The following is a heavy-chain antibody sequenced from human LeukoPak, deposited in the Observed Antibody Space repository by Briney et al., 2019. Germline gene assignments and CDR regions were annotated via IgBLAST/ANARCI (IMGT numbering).Heavy chain of an antibody. D-gene: IGHD4-17*01. V-gene: IGHV1-2*02. J-gene: IGHJ4*02. CDR3: ARFGYGDPSNLSFDY. CDR1: GYTFTGYY. CDR2: INPNSGGT. Sequence: ASVKVSCKASGYTFTGYYMHWVRQAPGQGLEWMGWINPNSGGTNYAQKFQGRVTVTRDTSISTAYMELSRLRSDDTAVHYCARFGYGDPSNLSFDYWGQGTLVTVSS.